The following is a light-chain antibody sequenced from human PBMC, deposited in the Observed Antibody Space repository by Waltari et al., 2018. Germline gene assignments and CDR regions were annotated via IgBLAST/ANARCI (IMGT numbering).Light chain of an antibody. CDR3: SSFTSSSTLV. Sequence: QSALTQPVSVSGSPGQSITISCTATISAVGGYNYVAWYQQHPGKAPKLLIYDVTNRPSGVSNRFSGSKSGNTASLTISGLQAEDEADYHCSSFTSSSTLVFGTGTKVTVL. J-gene: IGLJ1*01. CDR2: DVT. CDR1: ISAVGGYNY. V-gene: IGLV2-14*03.